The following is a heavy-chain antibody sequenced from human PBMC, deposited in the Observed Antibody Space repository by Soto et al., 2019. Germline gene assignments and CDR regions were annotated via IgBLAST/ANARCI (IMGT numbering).Heavy chain of an antibody. CDR1: GYTFTDYY. CDR3: VRDGHREGHSDAFAI. Sequence: QMPLVQSGTEVKTPGASVKVSCKASGYTFTDYYIIWMRQAPGQGLEWMGWVGGNNGDTRYLQKFQGRVTMTRDKSLNTVYMELRSLTSDDPAVYFCVRDGHREGHSDAFAIWGQGTMVTVSS. V-gene: IGHV1-2*02. J-gene: IGHJ3*02. CDR2: VGGNNGDT.